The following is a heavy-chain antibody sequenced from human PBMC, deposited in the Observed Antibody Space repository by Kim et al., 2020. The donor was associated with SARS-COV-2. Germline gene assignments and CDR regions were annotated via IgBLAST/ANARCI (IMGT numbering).Heavy chain of an antibody. V-gene: IGHV3-48*03. CDR1: GFTFSSYE. CDR3: AREKCYVFWSGYFYYYYGMDV. J-gene: IGHJ6*02. Sequence: GGSLRLSCAASGFTFSSYEMNWVRQAPGKGLEWVSYISSSGSTIYYADSVKGRFTISRDNAKNSLYLQMNSLRAEDTAVYYCAREKCYVFWSGYFYYYYGMDVWGQGTTVTVSS. D-gene: IGHD3-3*01. CDR2: ISSSGSTI.